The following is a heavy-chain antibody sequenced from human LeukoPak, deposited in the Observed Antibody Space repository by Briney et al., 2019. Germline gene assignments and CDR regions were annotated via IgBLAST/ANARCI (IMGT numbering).Heavy chain of an antibody. CDR2: ISHDGNSK. Sequence: GGSLRLSCAASGFTFSNYVMYWVRQAPGGGLECVAVISHDGNSKGYADSVKGRFTISRDNSQNTLYLQMNSLRGEDTAVYYCARDYRYGMDVWGLGTTVTVSS. CDR1: GFTFSNYV. V-gene: IGHV3-30-3*01. CDR3: ARDYRYGMDV. D-gene: IGHD3-16*02. J-gene: IGHJ6*02.